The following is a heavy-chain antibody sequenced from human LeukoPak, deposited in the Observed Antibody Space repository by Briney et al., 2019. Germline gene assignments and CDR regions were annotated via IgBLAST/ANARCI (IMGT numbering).Heavy chain of an antibody. CDR1: GFTFSSYD. V-gene: IGHV3-13*01. J-gene: IGHJ3*02. CDR3: AREHNYGSGIEGAFDI. CDR2: IGTAGDT. D-gene: IGHD3-10*01. Sequence: GGSLRLSCAASGFTFSSYDMHWVRQATGKGLEWVSAIGTAGDTYYPGSVKGRFTISRENAKNSLYLQMNSLRAGDTAVYYCAREHNYGSGIEGAFDIWGQGTMVTVSS.